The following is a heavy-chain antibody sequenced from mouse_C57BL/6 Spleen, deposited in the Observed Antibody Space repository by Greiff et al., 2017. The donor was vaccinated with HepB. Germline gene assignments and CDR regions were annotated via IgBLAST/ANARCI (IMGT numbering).Heavy chain of an antibody. V-gene: IGHV1-81*01. CDR2: IYPRSGNT. J-gene: IGHJ1*03. CDR3: ARWERRGYFDV. D-gene: IGHD2-12*01. Sequence: QVQLKESGAELARPGASVKLSCKASGYTFTSYGISWVKQRTGQGLEWIGEIYPRSGNTYYNEKFKGKATLTADKSSSTAYMELRSLTSEDSAVYFCARWERRGYFDVWGTGTTVTVSS. CDR1: GYTFTSYG.